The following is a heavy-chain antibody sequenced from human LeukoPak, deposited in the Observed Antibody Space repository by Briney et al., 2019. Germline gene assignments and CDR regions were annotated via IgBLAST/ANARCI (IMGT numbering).Heavy chain of an antibody. CDR1: GFTFSTYA. CDR3: AKDSRQWYFDY. CDR2: ISGSGGST. D-gene: IGHD6-19*01. Sequence: GSLRLSCAASGFTFSTYAMNWVRQAPGKGLEWVSAISGSGGSTYYADSVKGRFTISRDNSKNTLYLQMNSLRAEDTAVYYCAKDSRQWYFDYWGQGTLVTVSS. V-gene: IGHV3-23*01. J-gene: IGHJ4*02.